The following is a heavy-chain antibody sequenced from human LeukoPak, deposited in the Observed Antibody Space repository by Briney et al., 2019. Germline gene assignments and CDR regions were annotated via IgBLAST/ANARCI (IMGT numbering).Heavy chain of an antibody. D-gene: IGHD4-17*01. CDR1: GGSISSYY. V-gene: IGHV4-4*07. CDR3: ARHHDYDDYFDY. CDR2: IYSSGRP. J-gene: IGHJ4*02. Sequence: PSETLSLTCTVSGGSISSYYWSWIRQPAGKGLEWIGHIYSSGRPNYNPSLKSRVTMSVDTSKNQFSLKLSSVTAADTAVYYCARHHDYDDYFDYWGQGTLVTVSS.